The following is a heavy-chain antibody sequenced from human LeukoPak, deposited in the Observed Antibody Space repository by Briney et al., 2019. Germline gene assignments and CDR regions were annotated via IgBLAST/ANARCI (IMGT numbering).Heavy chain of an antibody. CDR2: ISGSVGST. V-gene: IGHV3-23*01. D-gene: IGHD3-22*01. CDR1: GFTFSSYA. Sequence: GGSLRLSCAASGFTFSSYAMSWVRHAPGKGLEWVSAISGSVGSTYYADSVKGRFTISRDNSKNTLYLQMNSLRAEDTAVYYCAKGILTYYYDSSGPQDYWGQGTLVTVSS. CDR3: AKGILTYYYDSSGPQDY. J-gene: IGHJ4*02.